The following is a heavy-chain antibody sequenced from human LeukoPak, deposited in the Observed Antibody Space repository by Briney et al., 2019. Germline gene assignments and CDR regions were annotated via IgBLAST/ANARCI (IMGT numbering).Heavy chain of an antibody. CDR1: GGTFISYA. D-gene: IGHD2-2*01. Sequence: GSSVTVSCTASGGTFISYAISWVRQAPGQGLEWMGRIIPILGIANYAQKFQGRVTITADKSTSTAYMELSSLRSEDTAVYYCARGATVVPAAIDWFDPWGQGTLVTVSS. CDR3: ARGATVVPAAIDWFDP. V-gene: IGHV1-69*04. J-gene: IGHJ5*02. CDR2: IIPILGIA.